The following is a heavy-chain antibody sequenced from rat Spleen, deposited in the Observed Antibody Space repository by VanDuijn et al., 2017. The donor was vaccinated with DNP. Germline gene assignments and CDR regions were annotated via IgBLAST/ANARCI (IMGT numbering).Heavy chain of an antibody. Sequence: QVQLKESGPGLVQPSQTLSLACTVSGFALSGYHVHWVRQPSGKGLEWMGVIWLGGSTSYSSVFQSRLTITRDTSKSQVFLKMNSLQTEDTATYYCARDGQWDYLDYWGQGVMVTVSS. CDR1: GFALSGYH. CDR2: IWLGGST. J-gene: IGHJ2*01. V-gene: IGHV2-30*01. CDR3: ARDGQWDYLDY. D-gene: IGHD1-1*01.